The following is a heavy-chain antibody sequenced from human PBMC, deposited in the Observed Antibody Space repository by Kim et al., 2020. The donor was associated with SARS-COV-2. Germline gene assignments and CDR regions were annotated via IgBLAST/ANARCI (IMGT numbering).Heavy chain of an antibody. CDR2: FDPEDGET. D-gene: IGHD2-15*01. CDR3: ATAPVVVVAATRYYYYYGMGV. V-gene: IGHV1-24*01. Sequence: ASVKVSCKVSGYTLTELSMHWVRQAPGKGLEWMGGFDPEDGETIYAQKFQGRVTMTEDTSTDTAYMELSSLRSEDTAVYYCATAPVVVVAATRYYYYYGMGVWGQGTTVTVSS. J-gene: IGHJ6*02. CDR1: GYTLTELS.